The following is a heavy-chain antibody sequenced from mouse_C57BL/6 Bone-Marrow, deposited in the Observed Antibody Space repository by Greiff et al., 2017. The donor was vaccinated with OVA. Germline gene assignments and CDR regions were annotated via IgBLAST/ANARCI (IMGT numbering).Heavy chain of an antibody. J-gene: IGHJ3*01. V-gene: IGHV3-1*01. CDR3: ARGGYDDGAWFAY. CDR1: GYSITSGYD. D-gene: IGHD2-4*01. CDR2: ISYSGST. Sequence: EVKLVESGPGMVKPSQSLSLTCTVTGYSITSGYDWHWIRHFPGNKLEWMGYISYSGSTNYNPSLKSRISITHDTSKNHFFLKLNSVTTEDTATYYCARGGYDDGAWFAYWGQGTLVTVSA.